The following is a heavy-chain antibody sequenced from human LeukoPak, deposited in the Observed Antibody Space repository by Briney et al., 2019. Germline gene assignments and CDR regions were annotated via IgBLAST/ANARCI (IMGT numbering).Heavy chain of an antibody. CDR3: ARRSRLYKHETTGYHDS. CDR2: VFYSGTT. CDR1: GDYITTTNYY. V-gene: IGHV4-39*01. Sequence: SETLSLTCNVSGDYITTTNYYWAWIHQPPGKGLEWIASVFYSGTTYYNPSLKSRVIISMDTSRKQISLRLSSVTATDTAIYYCARRSRLYKHETTGYHDSWGQGTLVTVSS. J-gene: IGHJ4*02. D-gene: IGHD3-9*01.